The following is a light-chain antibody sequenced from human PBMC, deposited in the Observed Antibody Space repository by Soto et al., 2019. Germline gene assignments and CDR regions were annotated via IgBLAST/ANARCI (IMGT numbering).Light chain of an antibody. CDR1: QTIGTY. V-gene: IGKV1-39*01. Sequence: DIQMSQSQYSLAACLGDRVTITCRASQTIGTYVNWYRQKSGAAPELLIYDASTLQSGVPSRFRGGASGTDFTHTISSLQLEDFATYYCQQSYNAPLTFGLGTRVDIK. CDR2: DAS. CDR3: QQSYNAPLT. J-gene: IGKJ1*01.